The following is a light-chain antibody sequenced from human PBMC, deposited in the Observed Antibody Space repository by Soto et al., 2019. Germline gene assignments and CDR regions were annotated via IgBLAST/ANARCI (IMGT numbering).Light chain of an antibody. J-gene: IGLJ1*01. V-gene: IGLV1-40*01. Sequence: QSVLAQPPSVSGAPGQRITISCTGSSSSIGAGYDVHWYQQLPGTAPKLLIYANNNRPSGVPDRFSGSRSGMSASLAIAGVQAEDDADYYCQSYAISLSGSVFGTGTKLTVL. CDR3: QSYAISLSGSV. CDR1: SSSIGAGYD. CDR2: ANN.